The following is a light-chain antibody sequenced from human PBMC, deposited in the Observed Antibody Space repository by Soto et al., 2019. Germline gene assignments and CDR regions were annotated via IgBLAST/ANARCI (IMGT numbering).Light chain of an antibody. Sequence: EIVLSQSPGTLSLSPGERATLSCRASHSVSSSYLAWYQQKPGQAPRLLIYGASSRATGIPDRFSGSGSGTEFTLPISRLEPEDYAVYYCQQYGSSPPYTFGQGTKLEIK. CDR1: HSVSSSY. CDR3: QQYGSSPPYT. J-gene: IGKJ2*01. CDR2: GAS. V-gene: IGKV3-20*01.